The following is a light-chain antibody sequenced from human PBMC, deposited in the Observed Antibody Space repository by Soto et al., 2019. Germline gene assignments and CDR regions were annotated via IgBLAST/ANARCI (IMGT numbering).Light chain of an antibody. V-gene: IGKV1-5*01. CDR1: QNINAW. Sequence: DIQMTQAPSTLSASVGDRDTITCRASQNINAWLAWYQQKPGKAPKLLIYDVSTLHSGVPSRFSGSASGTEFTLTISNLESDDFATYYCQQYHRYSTFGQGTKVDIK. CDR2: DVS. CDR3: QQYHRYST. J-gene: IGKJ1*01.